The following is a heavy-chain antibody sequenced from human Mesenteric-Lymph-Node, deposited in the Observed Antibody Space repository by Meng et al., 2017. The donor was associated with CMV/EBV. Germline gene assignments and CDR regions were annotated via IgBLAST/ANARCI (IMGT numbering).Heavy chain of an antibody. CDR1: CCSISSSSYY. CDR3: ARPHYYGSGSSTWFDP. CDR2: IYYSGST. Sequence: QLQLQESGPGLVKALEALSLTCTVCCCSISSSSYYWCWIRQPPGQGLEWSGSIYYSGSTYYNPSLKSRVTISVDTSKNQFSLKLSSVTAADTAVYYCARPHYYGSGSSTWFDPWGQGTLVTVSS. D-gene: IGHD3-10*01. J-gene: IGHJ5*02. V-gene: IGHV4-39*01.